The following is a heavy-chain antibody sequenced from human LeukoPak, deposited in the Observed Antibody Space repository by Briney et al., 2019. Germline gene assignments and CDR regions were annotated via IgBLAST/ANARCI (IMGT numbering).Heavy chain of an antibody. Sequence: GGSLRLSCAASGFTFSLYWMNWVRRAPGKGLEWVANIKQDGSEKNYVDSVKGRFTISRDNAKNSLYLQMNNLRVEDTAMYYCAGGTGFIIKDWGQGTLVTVSS. CDR1: GFTFSLYW. CDR3: AGGTGFIIKD. D-gene: IGHD3-9*01. J-gene: IGHJ4*02. CDR2: IKQDGSEK. V-gene: IGHV3-7*03.